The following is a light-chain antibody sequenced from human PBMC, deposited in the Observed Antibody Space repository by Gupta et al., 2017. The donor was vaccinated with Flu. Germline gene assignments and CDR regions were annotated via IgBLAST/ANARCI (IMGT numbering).Light chain of an antibody. Sequence: DVVMTQSPDSLAVSLGERATINCKSSQSVLYSLDNQNYLAWYQQRPGQPPKLLIYLASTRESGVPDRFSGSGSGTDFSLTISGLQAEDVAVYYCQQDLPLPRTFGQGTTVEIK. CDR3: QQDLPLPRT. CDR1: QSVLYSLDNQNY. J-gene: IGKJ1*01. V-gene: IGKV4-1*01. CDR2: LAS.